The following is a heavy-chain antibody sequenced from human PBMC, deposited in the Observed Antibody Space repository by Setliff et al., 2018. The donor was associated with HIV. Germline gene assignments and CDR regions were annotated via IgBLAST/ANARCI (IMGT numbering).Heavy chain of an antibody. CDR3: ASPDGDSDAFDI. CDR2: ISSSSTYT. Sequence: LSLTCAVYGGSFSDYYWTWIRQSPGKGLEWISYISSSSTYTNYADSVKGRFTISRDNAKNSLYLQMNSLRAEDTAVYYCASPDGDSDAFDIWGQGTMVTVSS. V-gene: IGHV3-11*06. D-gene: IGHD5-18*01. J-gene: IGHJ3*02. CDR1: GGSFSDYY.